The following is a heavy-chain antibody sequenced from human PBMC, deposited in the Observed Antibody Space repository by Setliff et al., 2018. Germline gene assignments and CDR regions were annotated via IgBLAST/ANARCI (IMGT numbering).Heavy chain of an antibody. D-gene: IGHD4-17*01. V-gene: IGHV4-38-2*01. CDR3: ARHRRPDYGDFISWYFDL. J-gene: IGHJ2*01. Sequence: SETLSLTCDVSNYSISSGYYWGWVRQPPGKGLEWIATIYYGGGTYYNPSLKSRVTISLDMSKNQFSLRLNSVTAADAAVYFCARHRRPDYGDFISWYFDLWGRGTLVTVSS. CDR1: NYSISSGYY. CDR2: IYYGGGT.